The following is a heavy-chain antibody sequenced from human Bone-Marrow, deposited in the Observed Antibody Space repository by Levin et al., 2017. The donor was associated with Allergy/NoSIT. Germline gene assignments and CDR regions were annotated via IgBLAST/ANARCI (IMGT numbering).Heavy chain of an antibody. CDR3: VKPNYYDSSGYYSHFFDY. J-gene: IGHJ4*02. V-gene: IGHV3-30*04. Sequence: GGSLRLSCAASGFTFSSYVMHWVRQAPGKGLEWVAVISYDGSNKYYADSVKGRFTISRDNSKNTLYLQMNSLRAEDTAVYYCVKPNYYDSSGYYSHFFDYWGQGTLVTVSS. D-gene: IGHD3-22*01. CDR2: ISYDGSNK. CDR1: GFTFSSYV.